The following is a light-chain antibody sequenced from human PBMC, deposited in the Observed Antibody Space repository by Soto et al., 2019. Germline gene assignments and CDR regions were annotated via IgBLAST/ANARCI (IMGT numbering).Light chain of an antibody. Sequence: EIVLTQSPATLSLSPGERATLSCRASQSVSSYLAWYQHKPGQAPRLLIYDASNRATGIPDRFSGSGSGTDFTLTISSLEPEDFATYYCQQRANWPRTFGQGTTGDIK. CDR1: QSVSSY. J-gene: IGKJ1*01. CDR3: QQRANWPRT. V-gene: IGKV3-11*01. CDR2: DAS.